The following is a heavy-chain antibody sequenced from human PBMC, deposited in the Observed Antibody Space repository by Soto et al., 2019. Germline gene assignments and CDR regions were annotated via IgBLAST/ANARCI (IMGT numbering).Heavy chain of an antibody. Sequence: QAQLVQSGAEVKKPGASVKVSCKASGYIFSSYGITWVRQAPGQGLEWMGWVSAYNGNTNYPQKLQGRVTMTTDTSTSTAYMELGGRRSDDTATYYGARDHVVRGSYYDYWGQGTLVTVSS. CDR2: VSAYNGNT. CDR1: GYIFSSYG. CDR3: ARDHVVRGSYYDY. V-gene: IGHV1-18*01. J-gene: IGHJ4*02. D-gene: IGHD1-26*01.